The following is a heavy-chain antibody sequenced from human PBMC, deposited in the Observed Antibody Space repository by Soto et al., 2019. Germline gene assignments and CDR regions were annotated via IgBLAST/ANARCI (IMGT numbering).Heavy chain of an antibody. J-gene: IGHJ6*02. V-gene: IGHV3-21*06. Sequence: EVQLVESGGGLVKPGGSLRLSCAASGFTFSSYSMNWVRQAPGKGLEWGSSISSGSSDIYYADSVKGRFTISRDSAKTSMYLQMNSRRAEDTAVYYCARSSVGSGKLWNYYGMDVWGHGTTVTVSS. CDR2: ISSGSSDI. CDR3: ARSSVGSGKLWNYYGMDV. CDR1: GFTFSSYS. D-gene: IGHD3-10*01.